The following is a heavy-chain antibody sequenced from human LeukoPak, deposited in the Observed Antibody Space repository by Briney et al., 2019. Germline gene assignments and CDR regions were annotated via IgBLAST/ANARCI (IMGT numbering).Heavy chain of an antibody. Sequence: GGSLRLSCSASGFTFNNFAMTWVRQAPGKGLEWVSSISGSGGSTYYADSVKGRFTISRDNSKNTLYLQMNSLRAEDTAVYYCAIIAVAGDYWGQGTLVTVSS. D-gene: IGHD6-19*01. CDR1: GFTFNNFA. J-gene: IGHJ4*02. CDR3: AIIAVAGDY. CDR2: ISGSGGST. V-gene: IGHV3-23*01.